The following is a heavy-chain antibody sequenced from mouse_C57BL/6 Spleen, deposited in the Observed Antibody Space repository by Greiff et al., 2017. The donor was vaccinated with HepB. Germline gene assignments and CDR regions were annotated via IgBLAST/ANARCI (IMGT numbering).Heavy chain of an antibody. Sequence: EVKLVESGGGLVKPGGSPKLSCAASGFTFSDYGMHWVRQAPEKGLEWVAYISSGSSTIYYADTVKGRFTISRDNAKNTLFLQMTSLRSEDTAMYYCARDSLYYAMDYWGQGTSVTVSS. CDR3: ARDSLYYAMDY. J-gene: IGHJ4*01. CDR1: GFTFSDYG. V-gene: IGHV5-17*01. CDR2: ISSGSSTI.